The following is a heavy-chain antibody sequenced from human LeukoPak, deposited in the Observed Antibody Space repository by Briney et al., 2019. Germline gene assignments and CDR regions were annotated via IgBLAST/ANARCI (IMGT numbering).Heavy chain of an antibody. V-gene: IGHV3-7*04. J-gene: IGHJ4*02. CDR1: GFTFSNHW. CDR2: IKQDGSEA. Sequence: GGSLRLSCAASGFTFSNHWMSWVRQAPGKGLEWVANIKQDGSEAYDGDSVRGRFTISRDNAKNSLYLQMNSLSAEDTAVYYCARVEWMGRMDYWGQGTLITVSS. CDR3: ARVEWMGRMDY. D-gene: IGHD3-3*01.